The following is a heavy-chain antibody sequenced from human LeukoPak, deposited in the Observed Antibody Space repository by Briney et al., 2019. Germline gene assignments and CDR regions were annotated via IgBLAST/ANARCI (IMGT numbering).Heavy chain of an antibody. Sequence: TGGSLRLSCAASGFTFSDYYMGWIRQAPGKGLEWVSYISSSGSTIYYADSVKGRFTISRDNAKDSLYLQMNSLRAEDTAVYYCARTPGDYRIDYWGQGTLVTVSS. CDR1: GFTFSDYY. CDR3: ARTPGDYRIDY. J-gene: IGHJ4*02. V-gene: IGHV3-11*04. D-gene: IGHD4-17*01. CDR2: ISSSGSTI.